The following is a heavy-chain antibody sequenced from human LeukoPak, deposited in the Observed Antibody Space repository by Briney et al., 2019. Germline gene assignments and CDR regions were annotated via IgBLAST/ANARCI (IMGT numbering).Heavy chain of an antibody. V-gene: IGHV4-4*07. CDR3: ARDLIGDQLLYKHYYYMDV. CDR2: IYTSGST. Sequence: SETLSLTCTVSGGSISSYYWSWIRQPAGKGLEWIGRIYTSGSTNYNPSLKSRVTMSVDTSKNQFSLKLSSVTAADTAVYYCARDLIGDQLLYKHYYYMDVWGKGTTVTVSS. CDR1: GGSISSYY. D-gene: IGHD2-2*02. J-gene: IGHJ6*03.